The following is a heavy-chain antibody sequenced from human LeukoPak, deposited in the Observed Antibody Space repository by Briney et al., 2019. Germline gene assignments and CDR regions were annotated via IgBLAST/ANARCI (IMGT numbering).Heavy chain of an antibody. CDR1: GFTFSGYA. Sequence: PGGSLRLSCAASGFTFSGYAMSWVRQAPGKGLEWVSEISGSGGTTYYADSVKGRFTISRDNSKNTLYLQMNSLRAEDTAVYYCAKKGLYSVNNLFDPWGQGTLVTVSS. CDR3: AKKGLYSVNNLFDP. CDR2: ISGSGGTT. V-gene: IGHV3-23*01. D-gene: IGHD6-13*01. J-gene: IGHJ5*02.